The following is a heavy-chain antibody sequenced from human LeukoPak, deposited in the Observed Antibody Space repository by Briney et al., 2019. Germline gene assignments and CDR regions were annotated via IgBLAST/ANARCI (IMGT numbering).Heavy chain of an antibody. CDR2: INTNTGNP. V-gene: IGHV7-4-1*02. D-gene: IGHD1-26*01. CDR3: ARAQVGATTKWEY. Sequence: ASVKVSCRVSGYTFTSYAMNWVRQAPGQGLEGMGWINTNTGNPTYAQGFTGRFVFSLDTSVSTAYLQISSLKAEDTAVYYCARAQVGATTKWEYWGQGTLVTVSS. CDR1: GYTFTSYA. J-gene: IGHJ4*02.